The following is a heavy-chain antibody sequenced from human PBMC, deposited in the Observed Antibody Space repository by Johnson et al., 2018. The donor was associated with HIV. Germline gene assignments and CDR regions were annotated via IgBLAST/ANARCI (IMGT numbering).Heavy chain of an antibody. CDR3: ARDRGYYDSSGGDAFDI. CDR1: GFTVSSNY. D-gene: IGHD3-22*01. CDR2: ISYDGTNK. V-gene: IGHV3-30*03. J-gene: IGHJ3*02. Sequence: QVQLVESEGGLVQPGGSLRLSCTASGFTVSSNYMSWVRQAPGTGLEWVAFISYDGTNKYYADSVKGRFTISRDNSKNTLYLQMNSLRAEDTAVYYCARDRGYYDSSGGDAFDIWGQGTMVTVSS.